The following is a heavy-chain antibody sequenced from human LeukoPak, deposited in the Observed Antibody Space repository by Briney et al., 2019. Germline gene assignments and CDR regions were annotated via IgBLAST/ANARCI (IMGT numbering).Heavy chain of an antibody. CDR2: IYPADSDT. D-gene: IGHD2-15*01. V-gene: IGHV5-51*01. Sequence: GESLKISCKGSGYSFTRYWIGWVRQMPETGLEWMGVIYPADSDTTYNPSFQGQVTISVDRSINTAYLQWNSPKASDTAMYYCARRCMSGYCSSGGPMDDYWGQGTLVTVSS. CDR3: ARRCMSGYCSSGGPMDDY. J-gene: IGHJ4*02. CDR1: GYSFTRYW.